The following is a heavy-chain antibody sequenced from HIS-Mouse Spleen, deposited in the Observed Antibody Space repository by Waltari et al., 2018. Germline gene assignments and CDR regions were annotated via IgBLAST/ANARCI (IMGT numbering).Heavy chain of an antibody. Sequence: EVQLVESGGGLVKPGGSLRLSCAASGFPFSSYSMTWVRQAPGKGLEWVSSISSSSSYIYYADSVKGRFTISRDNAKNSLYLQMNSLRAEDTAVYYCARDPSGYDNHWGQGTLVTVSS. CDR1: GFPFSSYS. CDR3: ARDPSGYDNH. D-gene: IGHD5-12*01. CDR2: ISSSSSYI. J-gene: IGHJ5*02. V-gene: IGHV3-21*01.